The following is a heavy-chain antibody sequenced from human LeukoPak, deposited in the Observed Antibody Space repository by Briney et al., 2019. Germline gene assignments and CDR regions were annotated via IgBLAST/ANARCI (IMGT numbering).Heavy chain of an antibody. CDR1: GGSLSGNY. CDR3: ARGLNILDY. J-gene: IGHJ4*02. Sequence: SETLSLTYAVHGGSLSGNYWSWIRQPPGKGLQWIGQGTHDGVTTYNPSLKSRVTISVDTPRNQVSLKVTSLTAADTAVYYCARGLNILDYWGQGTLVTVSS. CDR2: GTHDGVT. V-gene: IGHV4-34*01.